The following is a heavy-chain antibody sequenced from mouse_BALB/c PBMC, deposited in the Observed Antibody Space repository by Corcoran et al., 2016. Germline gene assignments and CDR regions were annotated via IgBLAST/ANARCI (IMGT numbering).Heavy chain of an antibody. V-gene: IGHV9-1*02. Sequence: QIQLVQSGPELKKPGETVKISCKASGYTFTNYGMNWGKQAPGKGLKWMGWINTYTGEPTYADDFKGRFAFSLETSASTAYLQINNLKNEDMATYFCARGSAGYDYWGQGTTLTVSS. D-gene: IGHD3-1*01. CDR2: INTYTGEP. J-gene: IGHJ2*01. CDR3: ARGSAGYDY. CDR1: GYTFTNYG.